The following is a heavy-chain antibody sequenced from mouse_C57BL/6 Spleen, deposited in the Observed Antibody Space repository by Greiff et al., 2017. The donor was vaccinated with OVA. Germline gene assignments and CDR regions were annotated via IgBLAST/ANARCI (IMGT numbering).Heavy chain of an antibody. CDR3: ARGDGPYFAY. V-gene: IGHV1-76*01. CDR1: GYTFTDYY. Sequence: VQLQQSGAELVRPGASVKLSCKASGYTFTDYYINWVKQRPGQGLEWIARIYPGSGNTYYNEKFKGKATLTAEKSSSTAYMQLSSLTSEDSAVYFCARGDGPYFAYWGQGTLVTVSA. CDR2: IYPGSGNT. D-gene: IGHD2-3*01. J-gene: IGHJ3*01.